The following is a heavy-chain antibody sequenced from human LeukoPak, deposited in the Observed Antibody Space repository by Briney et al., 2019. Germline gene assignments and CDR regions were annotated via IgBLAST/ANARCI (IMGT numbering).Heavy chain of an antibody. Sequence: GGSLRLSCAASAFTFSSYWMSWVRQAPGKGLEWVANIKQDGSEKYYVDSVKGRFTISRDNAKNSLYLQMNSLRAEDTAVYYCARDRPGGSGTDNWGQGTLVTVSS. CDR2: IKQDGSEK. J-gene: IGHJ4*02. D-gene: IGHD3-10*01. CDR1: AFTFSSYW. V-gene: IGHV3-7*01. CDR3: ARDRPGGSGTDN.